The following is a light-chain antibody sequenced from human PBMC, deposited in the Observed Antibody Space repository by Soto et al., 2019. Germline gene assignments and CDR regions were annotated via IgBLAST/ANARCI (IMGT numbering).Light chain of an antibody. J-gene: IGLJ3*02. CDR2: STT. V-gene: IGLV1-44*01. CDR3: ATWDDSLNGWV. CDR1: SSNIGGNT. Sequence: QAVVTQPPSVSGTPGQRVSISCSGSSSNIGGNTVKWYQQLPGTAPKLLVYSTTQRPSGVPDRFSGSESGTSASLAISGLQSEDEADYYCATWDDSLNGWVFGGGTKVTVL.